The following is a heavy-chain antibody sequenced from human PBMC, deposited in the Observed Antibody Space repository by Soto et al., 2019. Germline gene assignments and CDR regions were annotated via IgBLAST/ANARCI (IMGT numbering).Heavy chain of an antibody. CDR2: ISAYNGNT. CDR3: ARRSRDTAMVYYYYGMDV. V-gene: IGHV1-18*01. CDR1: GGTFSSYT. D-gene: IGHD5-18*01. J-gene: IGHJ6*02. Sequence: ASVKVSCKASGGTFSSYTISWVRQAPGQGLEWMGWISAYNGNTNYAQKLQGRVTMTTDTSTSTAYMELRSLRSDDTAVYYCARRSRDTAMVYYYYGMDVWGQGNTVTVSS.